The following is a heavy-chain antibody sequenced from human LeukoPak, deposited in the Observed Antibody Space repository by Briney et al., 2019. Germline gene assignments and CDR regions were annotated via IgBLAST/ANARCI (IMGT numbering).Heavy chain of an antibody. CDR3: ARGRITMVRGVPRRSQFDP. D-gene: IGHD3-10*01. J-gene: IGHJ5*02. Sequence: SETMSLTCTVSGGXISSGDYYWSWIRQPPGKGLEWIGYIYYSGSTYYNPSLKSRVTISVDTSKNQFSLKLSSVTAADTAVYYCARGRITMVRGVPRRSQFDPWGQGTLVTVSS. CDR1: GGXISSGDYY. V-gene: IGHV4-30-4*01. CDR2: IYYSGST.